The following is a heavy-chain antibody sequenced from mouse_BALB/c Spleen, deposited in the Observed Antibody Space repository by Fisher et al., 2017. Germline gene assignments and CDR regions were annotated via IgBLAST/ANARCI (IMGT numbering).Heavy chain of an antibody. J-gene: IGHJ4*01. D-gene: IGHD1-1*01. CDR3: AITVDAMDY. V-gene: IGHV1-74*01. Sequence: KFKGKATLTSDKSSSTAYMELSSLTSEDSAVYYCAITVDAMDYWGQGTSVTVS.